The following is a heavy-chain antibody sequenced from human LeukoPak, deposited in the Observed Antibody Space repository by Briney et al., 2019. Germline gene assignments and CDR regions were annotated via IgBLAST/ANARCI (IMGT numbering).Heavy chain of an antibody. V-gene: IGHV3-7*02. J-gene: IGHJ4*02. CDR2: IKHDGSEK. CDR1: GFTFSTYW. Sequence: PGGTLRLSCAASGFTFSTYWMTWVRQAPGKGLEWVANIKHDGSEKYSVDSVKGRFTISRDNAKNSPYLQMNSLRAEDTAVYYCARNVGGALDDWGQGTLVTVSS. D-gene: IGHD3-10*02. CDR3: ARNVGGALDD.